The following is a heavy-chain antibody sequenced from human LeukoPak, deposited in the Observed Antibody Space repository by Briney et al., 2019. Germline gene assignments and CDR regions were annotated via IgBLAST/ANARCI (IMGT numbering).Heavy chain of an antibody. CDR3: RSTSNRYYYDSSGMRDDY. V-gene: IGHV3-48*03. CDR1: GFTFSSYE. J-gene: IGHJ4*02. Sequence: TGGSLRLSCAASGFTFSSYEMNWVRQAPGKGLEWVSYISSSGSTIYYADSVKGRFTISRDNAKNSLYLQMNSLRAEDTAVYYCRSTSNRYYYDSSGMRDDYWGQGTLVTVSS. D-gene: IGHD3-22*01. CDR2: ISSSGSTI.